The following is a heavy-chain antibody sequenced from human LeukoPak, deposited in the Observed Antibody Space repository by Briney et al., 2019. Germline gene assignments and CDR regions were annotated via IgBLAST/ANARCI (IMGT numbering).Heavy chain of an antibody. V-gene: IGHV4-30-4*08. J-gene: IGHJ6*03. CDR1: GGSISSSDYY. CDR2: IYYSGSA. CDR3: ARGDGDYVPYYYYYYMDV. Sequence: PSQTLSLTCTVSGGSISSSDYYWSWIRQPPGKGLEWIGYIYYSGSAYYNPSLKNRVGISVDTSNSQFSLKLSSVTAADTAVYYCARGDGDYVPYYYYYYMDVWGKGTTVTVSS. D-gene: IGHD4-17*01.